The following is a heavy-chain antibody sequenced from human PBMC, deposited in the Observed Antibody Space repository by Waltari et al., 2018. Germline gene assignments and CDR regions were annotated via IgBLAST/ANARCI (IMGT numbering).Heavy chain of an antibody. D-gene: IGHD4-17*01. V-gene: IGHV4-39*07. CDR2: IYYSGST. CDR1: GGSISSSSYY. CDR3: ARGKVTTTPFDY. Sequence: QLQLQESGPGLVKPSETLSLTCTVSGGSISSSSYYWGWIRQPPGKGLEWIGSIYYSGSTYYNPSLKSRVTISVDTSKNQFSLKLSSVTAADTAMYYCARGKVTTTPFDYWGQGTLVTVSS. J-gene: IGHJ4*02.